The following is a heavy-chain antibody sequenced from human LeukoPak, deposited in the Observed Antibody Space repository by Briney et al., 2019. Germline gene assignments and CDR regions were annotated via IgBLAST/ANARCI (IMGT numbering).Heavy chain of an antibody. Sequence: GGSLRLSCAASGFTFSSYGMHWVRQAPGKGLEWVAFIRYDGSNKYYADSVKGRFTISRDNSKNTLYLQMNSRRAEDTAVYYCAKDLEQQLVLDWFDPWGQGNLVTVSS. CDR1: GFTFSSYG. V-gene: IGHV3-30*02. CDR2: IRYDGSNK. J-gene: IGHJ5*02. CDR3: AKDLEQQLVLDWFDP. D-gene: IGHD6-13*01.